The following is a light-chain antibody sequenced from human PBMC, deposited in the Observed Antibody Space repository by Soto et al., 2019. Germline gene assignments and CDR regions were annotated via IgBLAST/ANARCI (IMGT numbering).Light chain of an antibody. CDR1: SSDIGDYNY. CDR2: EVS. V-gene: IGLV2-8*01. J-gene: IGLJ2*01. Sequence: QSALTQPPSASGSPGQSVTISCTGTSSDIGDYNYVSWYQQHPGKAPKLMIYEVSKRPSGVPDRFSGSKSGNTASLTVSGLQAEDDAYYYCSSYAGSNNVVFGGGTKLTVL. CDR3: SSYAGSNNVV.